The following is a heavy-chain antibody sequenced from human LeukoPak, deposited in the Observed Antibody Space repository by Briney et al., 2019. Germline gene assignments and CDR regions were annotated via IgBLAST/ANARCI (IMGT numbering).Heavy chain of an antibody. J-gene: IGHJ5*01. CDR1: GFSFTSYW. V-gene: IGHV5-51*01. D-gene: IGHD6-13*01. CDR2: IYPADSDT. CDR3: ARHDRPYSSSDNWFDS. Sequence: GESLKISCKASGFSFTSYWITWVRQTPGKGLEWMGIIYPADSDTRYSPSFQGQVTFSADRSITTAYLQWRSLKASDTGIYYCARHDRPYSSSDNWFDSWAREPWSPSPQ.